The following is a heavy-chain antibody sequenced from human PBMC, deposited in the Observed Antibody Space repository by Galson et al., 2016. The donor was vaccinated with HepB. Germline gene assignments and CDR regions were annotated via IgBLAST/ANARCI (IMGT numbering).Heavy chain of an antibody. CDR2: IFGRGST. CDR1: GFTLNTNN. Sequence: SLRLSCAVSGFTLNTNNMTWVRQAPGKGLEWVSVIFGRGSTYYADSVAGRFIISKDESQNIVYLQMKSLTADDTAVYYCTRDLHGDGPNPAVHRGDYWGQGTLVAVSS. CDR3: TRDLHGDGPNPAVHRGDY. D-gene: IGHD3-10*01. V-gene: IGHV3-53*01. J-gene: IGHJ4*02.